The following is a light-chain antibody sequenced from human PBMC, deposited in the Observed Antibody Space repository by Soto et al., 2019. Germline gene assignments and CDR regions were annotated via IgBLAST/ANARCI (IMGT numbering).Light chain of an antibody. V-gene: IGKV1D-16*01. CDR3: QQYNSYPLT. CDR1: QNISTW. J-gene: IGKJ3*01. Sequence: DIQMTQSPSSLSASVGDRVTISCRASQNISTWLAWYQVKPEKAPKSLIYTASNLQSGVPSRFSGSGSGTDFTLTISSLQPEDFATYYCQQYNSYPLTFGPGTKVDIK. CDR2: TAS.